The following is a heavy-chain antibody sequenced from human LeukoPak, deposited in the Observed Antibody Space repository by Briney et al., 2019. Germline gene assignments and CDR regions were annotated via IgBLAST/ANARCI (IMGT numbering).Heavy chain of an antibody. Sequence: GESLKISCRGFGYSFTSYWNAWVRQMPGKGLEWMVIIYPGYSETRYSPSFQGQVTISADKSISTAYLQWSSLKASDTGMYYCARFLVLRDILTGYFPYYFDHWGQGTLVTVSS. J-gene: IGHJ4*02. D-gene: IGHD3-9*01. V-gene: IGHV5-51*01. CDR1: GYSFTSYW. CDR3: ARFLVLRDILTGYFPYYFDH. CDR2: IYPGYSET.